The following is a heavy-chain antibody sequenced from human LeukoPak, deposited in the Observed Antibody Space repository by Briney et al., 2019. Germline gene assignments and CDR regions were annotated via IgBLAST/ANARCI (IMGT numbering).Heavy chain of an antibody. J-gene: IGHJ3*02. CDR1: EFIFSSYA. Sequence: GGSLRLSXAASEFIFSSYAMSWVRQAPGKGLDWVSAISGSGGSTYYAESGKGRFTISRDNSKNTLYLQMNSLRAEDTAVYYCAKDMGAAGTFGAFDIWGQGTMVTVSS. CDR2: ISGSGGST. D-gene: IGHD6-13*01. CDR3: AKDMGAAGTFGAFDI. V-gene: IGHV3-23*01.